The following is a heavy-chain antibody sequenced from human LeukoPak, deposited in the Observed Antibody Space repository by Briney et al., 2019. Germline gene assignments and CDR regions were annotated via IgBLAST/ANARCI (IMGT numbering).Heavy chain of an antibody. J-gene: IGHJ4*02. V-gene: IGHV4-38-2*02. CDR3: ARAGYGDSDFDY. CDR2: IYHSGNT. CDR1: GYSISTSYY. D-gene: IGHD4-17*01. Sequence: SETLSLTCTVSGYSISTSYYWGWIRQPPGKGLEWIGSIYHSGNTYYNPSLKSRVTISVDTSKNQFSLKLNSVTAADTAVYYCARAGYGDSDFDYWGQGTLVTVS.